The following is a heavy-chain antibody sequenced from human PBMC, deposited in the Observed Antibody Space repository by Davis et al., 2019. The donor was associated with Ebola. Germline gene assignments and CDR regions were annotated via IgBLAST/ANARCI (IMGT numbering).Heavy chain of an antibody. CDR1: GFTFSAYS. Sequence: GESLKISCAASGFTFSAYSISWVRQAPGKGLECVSSISSYSDYIYYADSVKGRFTASRDNAKNSLYLQMNSLRAEDTAVYYCARLAVAGIPAWGQGTLVTVSS. V-gene: IGHV3-21*01. J-gene: IGHJ5*02. D-gene: IGHD6-19*01. CDR3: ARLAVAGIPA. CDR2: ISSYSDYI.